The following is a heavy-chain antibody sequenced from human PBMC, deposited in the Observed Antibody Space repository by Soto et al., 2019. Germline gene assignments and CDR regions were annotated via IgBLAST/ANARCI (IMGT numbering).Heavy chain of an antibody. J-gene: IGHJ5*02. Sequence: SETLSLTCSVSGGSISSTTFYWGWIRQPPRQGLELIGSISYRGSTSYNPSLKSRVTISVDTSKNQFSLRLTSVTAADTAVYYCERLIGWYNYNYFDTWGQGTLVTVSS. CDR1: GGSISSTTFY. CDR3: ERLIGWYNYNYFDT. CDR2: ISYRGST. D-gene: IGHD1-20*01. V-gene: IGHV4-39*01.